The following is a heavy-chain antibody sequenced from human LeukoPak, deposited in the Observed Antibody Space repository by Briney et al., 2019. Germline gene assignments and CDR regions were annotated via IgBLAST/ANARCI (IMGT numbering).Heavy chain of an antibody. Sequence: NPSETLSLTCTVSGYSISSGSYWGCIRQSPGKGLEWLASMWHSGATYFNPSLKSRVTISVDTSKNQFSLNLSSVTAADTAVYYCVRDVSGSGWYVDYWGQGTLVTVSS. D-gene: IGHD6-19*01. J-gene: IGHJ4*02. CDR2: MWHSGAT. CDR1: GYSISSGSY. V-gene: IGHV4-38-2*02. CDR3: VRDVSGSGWYVDY.